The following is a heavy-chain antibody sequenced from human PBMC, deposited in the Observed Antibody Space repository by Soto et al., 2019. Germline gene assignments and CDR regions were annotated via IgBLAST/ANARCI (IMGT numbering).Heavy chain of an antibody. CDR3: ATLLARYNWLDX. J-gene: IGHJ5*02. Sequence: GALRLSWAASGFAFSNFPMHWVRQAPGKGVELVEVISYSGGSKHYSDSVKGRFTVSRYNSNNTLFLQMNSLRGDDTAVYFCATLLARYNWLDXWGRGALVTVSX. CDR2: ISYSGGSK. CDR1: GFAFSNFP. V-gene: IGHV3-30-3*01.